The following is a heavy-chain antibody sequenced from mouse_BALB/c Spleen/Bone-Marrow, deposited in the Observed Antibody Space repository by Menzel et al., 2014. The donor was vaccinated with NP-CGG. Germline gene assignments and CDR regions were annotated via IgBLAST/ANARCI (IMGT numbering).Heavy chain of an antibody. CDR1: GFAFRSYD. CDR2: ISSGGGAT. Sequence: EVKLVESGGGLVKPGGSLKLSCVVSGFAFRSYDMSWVRQTPEKRLEWVAYISSGGGATYYQDTVKGRFTISRDNAKDTLYLQMSSLKSEDTAMYYCARHSPSCYRYDVRYAMDYWGQGTSVTVSS. V-gene: IGHV5-12-1*01. CDR3: ARHSPSCYRYDVRYAMDY. D-gene: IGHD2-14*01. J-gene: IGHJ4*01.